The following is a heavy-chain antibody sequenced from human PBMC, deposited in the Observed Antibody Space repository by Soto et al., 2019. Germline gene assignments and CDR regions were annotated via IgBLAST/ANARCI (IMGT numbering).Heavy chain of an antibody. CDR3: TTGQRPIRFLEWLSRYYFDF. J-gene: IGHJ4*02. D-gene: IGHD3-3*01. CDR2: FNPEDAET. V-gene: IGHV1-24*01. CDR1: GYTLAELS. Sequence: ASVKVSCNVSGYTLAELSMHWVRQAPGKGLEWMGGFNPEDAETIYAQNFQGRVTMTEDTSTDTAYMELSSLRSEDSAVYYCTTGQRPIRFLEWLSRYYFDFWGQGTLVTVSS.